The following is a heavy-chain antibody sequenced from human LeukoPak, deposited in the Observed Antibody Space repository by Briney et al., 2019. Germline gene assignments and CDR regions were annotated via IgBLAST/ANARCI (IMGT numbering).Heavy chain of an antibody. Sequence: ASVKVSCKASGYTFTSYYMHWVRQATGQGLEWMGTINPSGGSTSYAQKFQGRVTMTRDTPTSTVYMELSSLRSEDTAVYYCARSYGSGSYYNNWFDPWGQGTLVTVSS. J-gene: IGHJ5*02. CDR3: ARSYGSGSYYNNWFDP. CDR2: INPSGGST. D-gene: IGHD3-10*01. V-gene: IGHV1-46*01. CDR1: GYTFTSYY.